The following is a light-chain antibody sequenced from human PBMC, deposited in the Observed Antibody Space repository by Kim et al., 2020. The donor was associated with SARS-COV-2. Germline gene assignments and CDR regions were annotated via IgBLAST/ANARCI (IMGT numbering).Light chain of an antibody. CDR1: QCVGSY. V-gene: IGKV3-11*01. Sequence: SWSPGEKATPSCRASQCVGSYLSWYQEKPGQAPRLLIYDASNRATGIPARVNGSGSGTSFSLTISRLEPEEFAVYYCQQRRNLARAFGQETDLEI. CDR2: DAS. CDR3: QQRRNLARA. J-gene: IGKJ2*01.